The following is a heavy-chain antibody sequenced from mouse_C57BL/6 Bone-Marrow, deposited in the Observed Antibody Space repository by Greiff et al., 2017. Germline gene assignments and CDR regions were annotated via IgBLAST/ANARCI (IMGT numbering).Heavy chain of an antibody. D-gene: IGHD2-3*01. CDR1: GYTFPSYW. CDR2: IYPGSGST. V-gene: IGHV1-55*01. Sequence: QVQLKQPGAELVKPGASVKMSCKASGYTFPSYWITWVKQRPGQGLEWIGDIYPGSGSTNYNEKFKSKATLTVDTSSSTAYMQLSSLTSEDSAVYYCARGEGWLLWYFDVWGTGTTVTVSS. J-gene: IGHJ1*03. CDR3: ARGEGWLLWYFDV.